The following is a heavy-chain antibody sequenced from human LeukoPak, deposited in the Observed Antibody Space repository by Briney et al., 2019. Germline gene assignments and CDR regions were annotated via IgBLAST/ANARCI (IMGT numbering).Heavy chain of an antibody. CDR3: ARLRDGSIDY. CDR1: GYNFTSYW. CDR2: IDPSDSYT. Sequence: HGESLQISCKGSGYNFTSYWISWVRQLPGKGLEWMGRIDPSDSYTNYSPSFQGRVTISADKSISTAYLQWSSLKASDTAMYYCARLRDGSIDYWGQGTLVTVSS. V-gene: IGHV5-10-1*01. J-gene: IGHJ4*02.